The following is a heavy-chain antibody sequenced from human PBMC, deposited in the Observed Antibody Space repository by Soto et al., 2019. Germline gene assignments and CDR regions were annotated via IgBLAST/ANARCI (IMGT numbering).Heavy chain of an antibody. Sequence: EVQLVESGGGLVQPGGSLRLSCEASGLPFSNYWMHWVRQAPGKGVVWVSRIHRDGTSTSYADSVKGRFTISRDNAKNTLYLQMNSLRAEDTAVYYCARDGAYCGGDSYSLWYFDLWGRGTLVTVSS. CDR1: GLPFSNYW. CDR3: ARDGAYCGGDSYSLWYFDL. V-gene: IGHV3-74*01. D-gene: IGHD2-21*02. CDR2: IHRDGTST. J-gene: IGHJ2*01.